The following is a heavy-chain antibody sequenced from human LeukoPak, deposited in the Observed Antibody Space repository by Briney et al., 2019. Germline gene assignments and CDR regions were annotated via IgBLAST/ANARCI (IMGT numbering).Heavy chain of an antibody. CDR3: ARAEPPGGYFYYMDV. Sequence: SETLSLTCAVYGGSFSGYYWSWIRQPPGKGLEWIGSIYHSGSTYYNPSLKSRVTISVDTSKNQFSLKLSSVTAADTAVYYCARAEPPGGYFYYMDVWGKGTTVTVSS. CDR1: GGSFSGYY. J-gene: IGHJ6*03. V-gene: IGHV4-34*01. CDR2: IYHSGST.